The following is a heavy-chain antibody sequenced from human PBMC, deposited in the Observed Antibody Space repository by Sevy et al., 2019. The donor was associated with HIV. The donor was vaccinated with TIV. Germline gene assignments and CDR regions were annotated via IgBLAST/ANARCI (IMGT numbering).Heavy chain of an antibody. V-gene: IGHV6-1*01. CDR2: IYYRSKWYN. J-gene: IGHJ4*02. Sequence: SQTLSLTCAISGDSVSSNSAAWNWIRQSRSRGLEWLGRIYYRSKWYNDYAVSVKSRITINPDTSKNQFSLQLNSVTPEDTGVYYCARDSALWFRELPRGYFDYWGQGTLVTVSS. D-gene: IGHD3-10*01. CDR1: GDSVSSNSAA. CDR3: ARDSALWFRELPRGYFDY.